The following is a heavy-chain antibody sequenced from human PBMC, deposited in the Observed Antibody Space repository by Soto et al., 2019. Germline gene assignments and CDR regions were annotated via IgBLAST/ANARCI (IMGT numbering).Heavy chain of an antibody. J-gene: IGHJ4*02. CDR1: GFTFSSYS. V-gene: IGHV3-48*01. CDR2: ISSSSGTI. CDR3: ARDRYSSSWYKDY. Sequence: GGSLSLSCAASGFTFSSYSMNWVRQAPGKGLEWVSYISSSSGTIYYADSVKGRFTISRDNAKNSLYLQMNSLRAEDTAVYYYARDRYSSSWYKDYWGQGTLVTVSS. D-gene: IGHD6-13*01.